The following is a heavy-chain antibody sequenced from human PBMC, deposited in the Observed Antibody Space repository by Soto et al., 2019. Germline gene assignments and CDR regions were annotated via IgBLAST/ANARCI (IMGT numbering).Heavy chain of an antibody. D-gene: IGHD3-22*01. V-gene: IGHV3-11*01. CDR3: ARVSQKPDYDSSGIDY. CDR2: ISSSGSTI. Sequence: QVQLVESGGGVVQPGGSLRLSCAASGFTFSDYYMSWIRQAPGKGLEWVSYISSSGSTIYYADSVKGRFTISRDNAKNSLYLQMNSLRAEDTAVYYCARVSQKPDYDSSGIDYWGQGTLVTVSS. J-gene: IGHJ4*02. CDR1: GFTFSDYY.